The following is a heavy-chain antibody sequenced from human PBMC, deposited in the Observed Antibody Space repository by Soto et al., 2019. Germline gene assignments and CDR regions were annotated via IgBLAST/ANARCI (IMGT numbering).Heavy chain of an antibody. CDR1: GGSFSGYY. V-gene: IGHV4-34*01. D-gene: IGHD3-16*01. J-gene: IGHJ4*02. CDR2: INHSGST. CDR3: ARGTRIGFMITFGGAPLNLDY. Sequence: PSETLSLTCAVYGGSFSGYYWSWIRQPPGKGLEWIGEINHSGSTNYNPSLKSRVTISVDTSKNQFSLKLSSVTAADTAVYYCARGTRIGFMITFGGAPLNLDYWGQGTLVTVSS.